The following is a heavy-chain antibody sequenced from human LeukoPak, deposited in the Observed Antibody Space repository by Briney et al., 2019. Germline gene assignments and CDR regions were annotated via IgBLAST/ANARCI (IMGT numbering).Heavy chain of an antibody. D-gene: IGHD4-17*01. J-gene: IGHJ6*02. CDR2: IIPIFGTA. CDR1: GGTFSSYA. Sequence: SVKVSCKASGGTFSSYAISWVRQAPGQGLEWMGGIIPIFGTANYAQKFQGRVTMTRDTSTSTVYMNLSSLRSEDTAVYYCARDRVTTADYYYGMDVWGQGTTVTVSS. V-gene: IGHV1-69*05. CDR3: ARDRVTTADYYYGMDV.